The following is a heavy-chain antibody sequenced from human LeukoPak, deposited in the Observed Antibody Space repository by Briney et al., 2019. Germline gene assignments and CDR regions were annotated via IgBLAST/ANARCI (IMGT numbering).Heavy chain of an antibody. CDR3: ARPTAVGSLFDY. J-gene: IGHJ4*02. V-gene: IGHV3-7*01. Sequence: GGSLRLSCAASGFTFSDYWMSWVRQAPGKGLEWVANVKQDGSEKFYVDSVKGRFTISRDNAKNSLYLQMNSLRVEDTAVYYCARPTAVGSLFDYWGQGTLVTVSS. CDR1: GFTFSDYW. D-gene: IGHD2-21*02. CDR2: VKQDGSEK.